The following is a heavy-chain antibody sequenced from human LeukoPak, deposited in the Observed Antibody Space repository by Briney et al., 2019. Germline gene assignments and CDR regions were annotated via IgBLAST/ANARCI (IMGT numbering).Heavy chain of an antibody. J-gene: IGHJ6*03. D-gene: IGHD3-10*01. V-gene: IGHV4-39*01. CDR2: IYYSGST. CDR1: GGSISSSSYY. Sequence: SETLSLTXTVSGGSISSSSYYWGWIRQPPGTGLEWIGSIYYSGSTYYNPSLKSRVTISVDTSKNQFSLKLSSVTAADTAVYYCARHRLDYYGSGSSPLYYYYMDVWGKGTTVTVSS. CDR3: ARHRLDYYGSGSSPLYYYYMDV.